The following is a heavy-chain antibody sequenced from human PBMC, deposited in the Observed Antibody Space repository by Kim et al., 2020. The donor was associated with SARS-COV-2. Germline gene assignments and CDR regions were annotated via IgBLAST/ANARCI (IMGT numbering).Heavy chain of an antibody. V-gene: IGHV4-31*03. D-gene: IGHD5-12*01. CDR1: GGSISSGGYY. CDR2: IYYSGST. CDR3: AREKRENSGYGLAFDI. Sequence: SETLSLTCTVSGGSISSGGYYWSWIRQHPGKGLEWIGYIYYSGSTYYNPSLTSRLTISVDTSKSQFSLKLSSVTAADTAVYYCAREKRENSGYGLAFDIWGQVTTVTVSS. J-gene: IGHJ3*02.